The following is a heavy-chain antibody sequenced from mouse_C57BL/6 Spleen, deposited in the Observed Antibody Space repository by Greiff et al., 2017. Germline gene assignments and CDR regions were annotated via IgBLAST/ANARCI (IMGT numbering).Heavy chain of an antibody. CDR2: IDPSDSET. D-gene: IGHD2-4*01. Sequence: QVQLKQPGAELVRPGSSVKLSCKASGYTFTSYWMHWVKQRPIQGLEWIGNIDPSDSETHYNQKFKDKATLTVDKSSSTAYMQLSSLTSEDSAVYYCARSYDYVGFDYWGQGTTLTVSS. CDR1: GYTFTSYW. V-gene: IGHV1-52*01. CDR3: ARSYDYVGFDY. J-gene: IGHJ2*01.